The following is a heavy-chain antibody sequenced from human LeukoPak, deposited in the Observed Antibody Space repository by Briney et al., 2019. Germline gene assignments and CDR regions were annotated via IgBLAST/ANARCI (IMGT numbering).Heavy chain of an antibody. J-gene: IGHJ4*02. CDR1: GGSFSGYY. CDR3: ARGRENWNYKFLDY. Sequence: NPSETLSLTCAVYGGSFSGYYWSWIRQPPGKGLEWIGEINHSGSTNYNPSLKSRVTISVDTSKNQFSLKLSSVTAADTAVYYCARGRENWNYKFLDYWGQGTLVTVSS. CDR2: INHSGST. D-gene: IGHD1-7*01. V-gene: IGHV4-34*01.